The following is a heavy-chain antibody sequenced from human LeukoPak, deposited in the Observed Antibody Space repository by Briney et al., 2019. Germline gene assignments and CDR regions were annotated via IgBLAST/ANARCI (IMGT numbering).Heavy chain of an antibody. V-gene: IGHV3-23*01. CDR1: GFTFSSYW. CDR2: SGGGGRDT. J-gene: IGHJ3*02. CDR3: ARRGGSNGWGAFDI. Sequence: SGGSLRLSCAASGFTFSSYWMRWVRLAPGKGLEWISTSGGGGRDTYYRDSVKGRFTISRDNSKNILYLQMNSLNGADTALYYCARRGGSNGWGAFDIWGQGTMVTVSS. D-gene: IGHD6-19*01.